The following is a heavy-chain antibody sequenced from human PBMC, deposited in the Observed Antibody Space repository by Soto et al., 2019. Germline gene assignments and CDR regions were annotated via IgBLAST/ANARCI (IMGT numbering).Heavy chain of an antibody. J-gene: IGHJ6*02. V-gene: IGHV1-18*04. Sequence: ASVKVSCKASGYTFTSYGINWVRQAPGQGLEWMGWISGYNHNTNYAQRLQGRVTMTTDTATSTAYMELRSLRSDDTAVYYCARNVTRIEDSYYVTDVWGQGTRGTVSS. CDR3: ARNVTRIEDSYYVTDV. CDR1: GYTFTSYG. D-gene: IGHD2-15*01. CDR2: ISGYNHNT.